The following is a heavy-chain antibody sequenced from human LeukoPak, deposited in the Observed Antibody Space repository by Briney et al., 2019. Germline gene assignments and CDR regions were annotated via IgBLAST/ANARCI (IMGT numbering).Heavy chain of an antibody. CDR3: ARDVQNYYGSGTLYYFDY. Sequence: SETLSLTCAVYGGSFSGYYWSWIRQPPGKGLEWIGEINHSGSTNYNPSLKSRVTISVDTSKNQFSLKLSSVTAADTAVYYRARDVQNYYGSGTLYYFDYWGQGTLVTVSS. CDR1: GGSFSGYY. V-gene: IGHV4-34*01. CDR2: INHSGST. J-gene: IGHJ4*02. D-gene: IGHD3-10*01.